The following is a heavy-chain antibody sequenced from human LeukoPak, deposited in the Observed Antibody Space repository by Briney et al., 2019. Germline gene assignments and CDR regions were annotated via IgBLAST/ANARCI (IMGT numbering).Heavy chain of an antibody. CDR1: GFTSSSYG. D-gene: IGHD3-9*01. V-gene: IGHV3-30*18. J-gene: IGHJ4*02. CDR3: AKDEMRYFDWLLQAFDY. CDR2: ISYDGSNK. Sequence: GRSLRLSCAASGFTSSSYGMHWVRQAPGKGLEWVAVISYDGSNKYYADSVKGRFTISRDNSKNTLYLQMNSLRAEDTAVYYCAKDEMRYFDWLLQAFDYWGQGTLVTVSS.